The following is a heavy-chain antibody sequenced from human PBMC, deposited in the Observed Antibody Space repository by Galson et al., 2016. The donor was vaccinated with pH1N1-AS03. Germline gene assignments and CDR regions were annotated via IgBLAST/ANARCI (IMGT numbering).Heavy chain of an antibody. V-gene: IGHV1-69*04. CDR3: AHNQANGYNNWFDP. CDR2: IIPNLGVT. CDR1: GGSFSKYV. Sequence: SVKVSCKASGGSFSKYVISWVRQAPGQGLQWMGRIIPNLGVTNYAQRFQARVTITADKSSSTVYTEVTNLTSEATAIYYCAHNQANGYNNWFDPWGQGTLVTVSS. J-gene: IGHJ5*02. D-gene: IGHD5-24*01.